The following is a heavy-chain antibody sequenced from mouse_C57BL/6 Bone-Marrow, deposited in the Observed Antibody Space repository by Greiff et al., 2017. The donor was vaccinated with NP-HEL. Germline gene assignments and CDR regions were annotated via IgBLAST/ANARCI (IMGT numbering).Heavy chain of an antibody. J-gene: IGHJ3*01. D-gene: IGHD2-3*01. CDR1: GYAFTNYL. CDR3: ARAGLLRFAY. V-gene: IGHV1-54*01. Sequence: VQLQQSGAELVRPGPSVKVSCKASGYAFTNYLIEWVKQRPGQGLEWIGVINPGSGGTNYNEKFKGKATLTADKSSSTAYMQLSSLTSEDSAVYFCARAGLLRFAYWGQGTLVTVSA. CDR2: INPGSGGT.